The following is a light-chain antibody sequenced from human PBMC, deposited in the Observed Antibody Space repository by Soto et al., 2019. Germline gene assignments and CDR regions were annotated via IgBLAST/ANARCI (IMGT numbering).Light chain of an antibody. Sequence: EIVLTQSPATLSLSPGARATLSCRASQSVSSYLAWYQQKPGQAPRLLIYDASNKATGIPARFSGSGSGTDFTLTISSLEPEDFAVYYCQQPYTFGQGTKLEIK. V-gene: IGKV3-11*01. CDR2: DAS. CDR3: QQPYT. J-gene: IGKJ2*01. CDR1: QSVSSY.